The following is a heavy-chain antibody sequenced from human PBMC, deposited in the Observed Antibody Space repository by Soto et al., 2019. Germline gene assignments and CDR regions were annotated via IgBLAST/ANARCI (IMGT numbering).Heavy chain of an antibody. D-gene: IGHD6-13*01. CDR1: GYTFTGYY. V-gene: IGHV1-2*04. CDR2: INPNSGGT. Sequence: ASVKVSCKASGYTFTGYYMHWVRQAPGQGLEWMGWINPNSGGTNYAQKFQGWVTMTRDTSISTAYMELSRLRSDDTAVYYCARAGGIAQYYYYGMDVWGQGTTDTV. CDR3: ARAGGIAQYYYYGMDV. J-gene: IGHJ6*02.